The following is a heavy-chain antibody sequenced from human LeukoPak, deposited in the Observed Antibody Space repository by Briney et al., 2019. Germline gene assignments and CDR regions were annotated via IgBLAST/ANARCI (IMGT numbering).Heavy chain of an antibody. CDR1: GYTFTSYY. V-gene: IGHV1-46*01. Sequence: ASVKVSCKASGYTFTSYYVHWVRQAPGQGLEWMGIINPSVGSTTYAQKFQGRVTMTRDTSTSTVYMTRISLTYEHPAVYYRGRVRGRKGEPGPPRFFDYWGQGILVPVPP. CDR2: INPSVGST. CDR3: GRVRGRKGEPGPPRFFDY. D-gene: IGHD1-26*01. J-gene: IGHJ4*02.